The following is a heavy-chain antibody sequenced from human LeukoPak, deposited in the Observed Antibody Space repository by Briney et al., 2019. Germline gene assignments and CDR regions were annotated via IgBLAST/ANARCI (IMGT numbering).Heavy chain of an antibody. CDR1: GGSFSGYY. V-gene: IGHV4-34*01. CDR2: INHSGST. CDR3: ARLSGVFGENDY. D-gene: IGHD4-17*01. J-gene: IGHJ4*02. Sequence: PSETLSLTCAVYGGSFSGYYWSWIRQPPGKGLEWIGEINHSGSTNYNPSLKSRVTISVDTSKNQFSLKLSSVTAADTAVYYYARLSGVFGENDYWGQGTLVTVSS.